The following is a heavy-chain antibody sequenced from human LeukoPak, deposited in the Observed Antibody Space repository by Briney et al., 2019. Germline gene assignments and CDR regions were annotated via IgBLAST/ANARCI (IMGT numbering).Heavy chain of an antibody. CDR1: GFTFDDYA. CDR3: ARDGAVAYFDY. J-gene: IGHJ4*02. CDR2: ISGSGGST. Sequence: GGSLRLSCAASGFTFDDYAMHWVRQAPGKGLEWVSAISGSGGSTYYADSVKGRFTISRDNSKNTLYLQMNSLRAEDTAVYYCARDGAVAYFDYWGQGTLVTVSS. D-gene: IGHD6-19*01. V-gene: IGHV3-23*01.